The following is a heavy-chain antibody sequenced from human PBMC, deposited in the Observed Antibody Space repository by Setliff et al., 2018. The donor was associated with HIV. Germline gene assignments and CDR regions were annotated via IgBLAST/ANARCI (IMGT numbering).Heavy chain of an antibody. CDR3: ARRGGYSYATDAFDI. D-gene: IGHD5-18*01. J-gene: IGHJ3*02. CDR1: GYTFTSYY. V-gene: IGHV1-46*01. CDR2: INPSGGSA. Sequence: GESLKISCKASGYTFTSYYMHWVRQAPGQGLEWMGIINPSGGSASYAQKFQGRVTMTRDTSTSTVYMELSSLRSEDTAVYYCARRGGYSYATDAFDIWGQGTMVTVSS.